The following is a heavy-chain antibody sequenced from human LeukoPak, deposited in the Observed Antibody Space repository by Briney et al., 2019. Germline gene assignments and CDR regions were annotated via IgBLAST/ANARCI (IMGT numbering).Heavy chain of an antibody. CDR2: INPNSGGT. CDR3: ARDVLRFNWFDP. Sequence: ASVKVSCKASGYTFTGYYMHWVRQAPGQGLEWMGWINPNSGGTNYAQKFQGRVTMTRDTSISTAYMELSRLRSDDTAVYYCARDVLRFNWFDPWGQGTLVTVSS. D-gene: IGHD2/OR15-2a*01. J-gene: IGHJ5*02. V-gene: IGHV1-2*02. CDR1: GYTFTGYY.